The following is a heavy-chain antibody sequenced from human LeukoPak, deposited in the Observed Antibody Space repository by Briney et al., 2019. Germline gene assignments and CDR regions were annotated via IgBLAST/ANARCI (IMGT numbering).Heavy chain of an antibody. CDR3: ARGGYSYGYVLDY. CDR1: GGTFSSYA. CDR2: IIPILGIA. J-gene: IGHJ4*02. D-gene: IGHD5-18*01. V-gene: IGHV1-69*04. Sequence: ASVKVSCKASGGTFSSYAISWVRQPPGQGLEWMGRIIPILGIANYAQKFQGRVTITADKSTSTAYMELSSLRSEDTAVYYCARGGYSYGYVLDYWGQGTLVTVSS.